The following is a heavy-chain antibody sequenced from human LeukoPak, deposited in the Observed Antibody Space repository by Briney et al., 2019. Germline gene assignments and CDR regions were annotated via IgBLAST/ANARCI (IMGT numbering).Heavy chain of an antibody. J-gene: IGHJ4*02. D-gene: IGHD3-22*01. Sequence: PSETLSLTCTVSGGSISSYYWSWIRQPPGKGLEWIGYIYYSGSTYYNPSLKSRVTISVDTSKNQFSLKLSSVTAADTAVYYCARVSYYDSSGSPDYWGQGTLVTVSS. CDR2: IYYSGST. CDR1: GGSISSYY. CDR3: ARVSYYDSSGSPDY. V-gene: IGHV4-59*12.